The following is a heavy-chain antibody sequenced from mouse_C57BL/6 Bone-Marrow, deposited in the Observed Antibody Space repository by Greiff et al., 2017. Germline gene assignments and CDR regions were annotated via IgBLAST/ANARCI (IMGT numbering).Heavy chain of an antibody. J-gene: IGHJ4*01. CDR3: ASLSESYYAMDV. V-gene: IGHV1-64*01. CDR1: GYTFTSYW. D-gene: IGHD2-3*01. Sequence: QVQLKQPGAELVKPGASVKLSCKASGYTFTSYWMHWVTQRPGQGLEWIGMIHPTSGSTNYNEKFKSKATLTVDKSSSTAYMQLSSLTSEDSAVYYCASLSESYYAMDVWGQGTSVTVSS. CDR2: IHPTSGST.